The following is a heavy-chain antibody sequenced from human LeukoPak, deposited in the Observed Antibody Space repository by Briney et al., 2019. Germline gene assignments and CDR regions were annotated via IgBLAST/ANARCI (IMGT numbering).Heavy chain of an antibody. D-gene: IGHD2-15*01. J-gene: IGHJ6*02. CDR3: AKGLGCSGGSCYSDYYYGMDV. CDR1: GFTFDDYA. V-gene: IGHV3-9*01. Sequence: GGSLRLSCAASGFTFDDYAMHWVRQAPGKGLEWVSGISWNSGSIGYADSVKGRFTISRDNAKNSLYLQMNSLRAEDTALYYCAKGLGCSGGSCYSDYYYGMDVWGQGTTVTVSS. CDR2: ISWNSGSI.